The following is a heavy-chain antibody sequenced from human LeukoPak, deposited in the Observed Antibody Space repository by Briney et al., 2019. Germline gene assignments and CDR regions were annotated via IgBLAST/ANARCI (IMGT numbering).Heavy chain of an antibody. D-gene: IGHD5-18*01. CDR1: GCTFTSYD. V-gene: IGHV1-8*01. J-gene: IGHJ4*02. CDR3: ARGRHSYGYWEYYFDY. Sequence: ASVKVSCKASGCTFTSYDINWVRQATGQGLEWMGWMNPNSGNTGYAQKFQGRVTMTRNTSISTAYMELSSLRSEDTAVYYCARGRHSYGYWEYYFDYWGQGTLVTVSS. CDR2: MNPNSGNT.